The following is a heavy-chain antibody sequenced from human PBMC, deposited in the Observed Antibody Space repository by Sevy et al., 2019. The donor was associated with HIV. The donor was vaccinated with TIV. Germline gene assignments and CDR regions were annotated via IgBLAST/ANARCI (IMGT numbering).Heavy chain of an antibody. V-gene: IGHV3-7*01. CDR3: ARDLAHGSEDYGDYYFDF. CDR2: IKYDGSGK. D-gene: IGHD4-17*01. Sequence: GGSLRLSCAASGFTFSTYWMTWVRQAPGTGLEWVANIKYDGSGKYYVDSVKGRFTISRDNANNSLYLQMNSLRAEDTAVYYCARDLAHGSEDYGDYYFDFWGQGTLVTVSS. CDR1: GFTFSTYW. J-gene: IGHJ4*02.